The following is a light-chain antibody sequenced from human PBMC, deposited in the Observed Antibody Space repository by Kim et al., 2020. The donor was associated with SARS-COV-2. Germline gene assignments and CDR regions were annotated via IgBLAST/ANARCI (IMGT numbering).Light chain of an antibody. Sequence: QRVTISCTGGSSNIGAGYDVHWYQQLPGTAPKLLIYTNNNRPSGVPDRFSGSKSGTSASLAITGLQAEDEADYFCHSFDSSLSGWVFGGGTQLTVL. V-gene: IGLV1-40*01. CDR3: HSFDSSLSGWV. J-gene: IGLJ3*02. CDR1: SSNIGAGYD. CDR2: TNN.